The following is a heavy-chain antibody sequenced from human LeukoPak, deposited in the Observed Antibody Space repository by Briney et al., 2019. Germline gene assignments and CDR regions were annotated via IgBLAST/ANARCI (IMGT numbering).Heavy chain of an antibody. D-gene: IGHD5-12*01. Sequence: ASVKVSCKAAGYIFTSYGISWVRQAPGQGLEWMGWISAYNGNTNYAQKLQGRVTMTTDTSTSTAYMELRSLRSDDTAVYYCARTTDQYRENWFDPWGQGTLVTVSS. CDR3: ARTTDQYRENWFDP. V-gene: IGHV1-18*01. CDR2: ISAYNGNT. CDR1: GYIFTSYG. J-gene: IGHJ5*02.